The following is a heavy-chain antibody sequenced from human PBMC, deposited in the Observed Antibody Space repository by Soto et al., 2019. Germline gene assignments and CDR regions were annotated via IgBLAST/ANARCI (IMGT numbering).Heavy chain of an antibody. V-gene: IGHV4-39*01. D-gene: IGHD3-3*01. CDR1: GGSSSSSGYY. J-gene: IGHJ4*02. CDR3: ARHALRFLDWPTLDY. Sequence: SDTLSLTCTVSGGSSSSSGYYWGWIRQPAGKGLEWIGSIYYSGSTYYNPSLKSRVTISVETSRNQFSLKLSSGTAADTATYYCARHALRFLDWPTLDYWGQRTLVLVSS. CDR2: IYYSGST.